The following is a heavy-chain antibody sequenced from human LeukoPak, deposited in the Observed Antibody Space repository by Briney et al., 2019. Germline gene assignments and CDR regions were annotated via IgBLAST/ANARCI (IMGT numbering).Heavy chain of an antibody. Sequence: PGGSLRLSCAASGFTFSRLAMTWVRQAPGKGLEWVSTISSSGSYYADPVKGRFIISRDNSRNTLDLLMNSLRAEDTAVYYCAKDHESDGYPCLDHWGQGALVVVSS. CDR1: GFTFSRLA. V-gene: IGHV3-23*01. CDR2: ISSSGS. CDR3: AKDHESDGYPCLDH. D-gene: IGHD3-22*01. J-gene: IGHJ4*02.